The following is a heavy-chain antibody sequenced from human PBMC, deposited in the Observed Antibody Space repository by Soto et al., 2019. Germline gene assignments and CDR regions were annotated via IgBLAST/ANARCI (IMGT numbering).Heavy chain of an antibody. J-gene: IGHJ4*02. CDR2: ISYDGSNK. Sequence: GGSLRLSCAASGFTFSSYGMHWVRQAPGKGLEWVAVISYDGSNKYYADSVKGRSTISRDNSKNTLYLQMNSLRAEDTAVYYCAKDIQSGAAIDYWGQGTLVTVSS. D-gene: IGHD2-15*01. V-gene: IGHV3-30*18. CDR1: GFTFSSYG. CDR3: AKDIQSGAAIDY.